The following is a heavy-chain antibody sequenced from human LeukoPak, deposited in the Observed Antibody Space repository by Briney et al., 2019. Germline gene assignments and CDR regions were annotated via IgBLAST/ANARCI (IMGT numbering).Heavy chain of an antibody. D-gene: IGHD1-1*01. CDR2: IYTSGST. Sequence: SSETLSLTCTVSGGSISSYYWSWIRQPAGKGLEWIGRIYTSGSTNYNPSLKSRVTISVDTSKNQFSLKLSSVTAADTAVYYCARGLLDLDAFDIRGQGTMVTVSS. CDR1: GGSISSYY. CDR3: ARGLLDLDAFDI. V-gene: IGHV4-4*07. J-gene: IGHJ3*02.